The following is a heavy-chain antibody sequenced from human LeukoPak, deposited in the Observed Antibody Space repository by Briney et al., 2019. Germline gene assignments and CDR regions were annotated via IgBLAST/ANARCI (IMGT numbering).Heavy chain of an antibody. J-gene: IGHJ4*02. CDR2: IWYDGSNK. CDR3: AREGYYYDSSGYSTQFDY. D-gene: IGHD3-22*01. CDR1: GFTFSSYG. V-gene: IGHV3-33*01. Sequence: GGSLRLSCAASGFTFSSYGMHWVRQAPGRGLEWVAVIWYDGSNKYYADSVKGRFTISRDNAKNSLYLQMNSLRAEDTAVYYCAREGYYYDSSGYSTQFDYWGQGTLVTVSS.